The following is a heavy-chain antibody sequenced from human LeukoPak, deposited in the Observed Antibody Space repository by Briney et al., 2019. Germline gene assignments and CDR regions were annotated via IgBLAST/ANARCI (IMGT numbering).Heavy chain of an antibody. CDR3: ARVGVAVAGDYWYFDL. D-gene: IGHD6-19*01. V-gene: IGHV3-21*01. CDR2: IRSSSSYT. CDR1: GFTFSSYS. J-gene: IGHJ2*01. Sequence: GGSLRLSCAASGFTFSSYSMNWVRQAPGKGLEWVSSIRSSSSYTFYADSVTGRFTISRDNAKKSLYLQMNSLRAEDTAVYYCARVGVAVAGDYWYFDLWGRGTPVTVSS.